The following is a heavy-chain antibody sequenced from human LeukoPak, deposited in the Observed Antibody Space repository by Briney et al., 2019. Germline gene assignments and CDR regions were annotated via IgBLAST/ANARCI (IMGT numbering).Heavy chain of an antibody. Sequence: PGGSLRLSCAASRFTFRNYVIHWVCQAPGKGLEWVAVTSSDLNVKLYADSVKGRFTISRDNSRSTLYLQMNSLRPEDTAIYYCAREGYYGSGSPPSLYFDYWGQGTLVTVSS. V-gene: IGHV3-30-3*01. CDR1: RFTFRNYV. CDR2: TSSDLNVK. J-gene: IGHJ4*02. CDR3: AREGYYGSGSPPSLYFDY. D-gene: IGHD3-10*01.